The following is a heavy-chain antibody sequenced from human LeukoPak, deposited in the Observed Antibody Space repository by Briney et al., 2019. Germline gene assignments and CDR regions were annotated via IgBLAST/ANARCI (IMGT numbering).Heavy chain of an antibody. V-gene: IGHV1-18*01. Sequence: ASVKVSCKASGYTFTSYGISWVRQAPGQGLEWMGWISAYNGNTNHAQKLQGRVTMTTDTSTSTAYMELRSLRSDDTAVYYCARDWAPLTGYYSAEYFQHWGQGTMVTVSS. CDR1: GYTFTSYG. J-gene: IGHJ1*01. D-gene: IGHD3-9*01. CDR2: ISAYNGNT. CDR3: ARDWAPLTGYYSAEYFQH.